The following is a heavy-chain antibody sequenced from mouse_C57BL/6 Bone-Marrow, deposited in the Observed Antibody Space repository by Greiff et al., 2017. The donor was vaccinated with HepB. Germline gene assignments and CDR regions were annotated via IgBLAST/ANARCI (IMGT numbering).Heavy chain of an antibody. V-gene: IGHV10-1*01. CDR1: GFSFNTYA. Sequence: EVKLEESGGGLVQPKGSLKLSCAASGFSFNTYAMNWVRQAPGKGLEWVARIRSKSNNYATYYADSVKDRFTISRDDSESMLYLQMNNLKTEDTAMYYCVRDYYGSTLYWYFDVWGTGTTVTVSS. CDR2: IRSKSNNYAT. CDR3: VRDYYGSTLYWYFDV. J-gene: IGHJ1*03. D-gene: IGHD1-1*01.